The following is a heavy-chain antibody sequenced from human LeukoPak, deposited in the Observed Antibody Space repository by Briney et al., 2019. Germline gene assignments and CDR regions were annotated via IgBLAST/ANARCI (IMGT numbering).Heavy chain of an antibody. Sequence: SETLSLTCTVSGGSISSYYWSWIRQPAGKGLEWIGRIYTSGSTNYNPSLKSRVTISVDKSKNQFSLKLSSVTAADTAVYCCARGPTISETGYFDYWGQGTLVTVSS. J-gene: IGHJ4*03. CDR3: ARGPTISETGYFDY. CDR2: IYTSGST. CDR1: GGSISSYY. V-gene: IGHV4-4*07. D-gene: IGHD1-1*01.